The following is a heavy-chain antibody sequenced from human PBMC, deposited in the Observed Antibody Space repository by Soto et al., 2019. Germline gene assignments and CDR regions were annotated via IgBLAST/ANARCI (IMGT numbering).Heavy chain of an antibody. CDR1: GFTFSSYA. D-gene: IGHD6-19*01. CDR2: IGGSGGST. J-gene: IGHJ4*02. V-gene: IGHV3-23*01. CDR3: ARRGSGGYYDY. Sequence: PGGSLRLSCAASGFTFSSYAMRWVRQAPVKGLEWVSAIGGSGGSTYYADSVKGRFTISRDNSKNTLYLQMNSLRAEDTAVYYCARRGSGGYYDYWGQGTLVTVSS.